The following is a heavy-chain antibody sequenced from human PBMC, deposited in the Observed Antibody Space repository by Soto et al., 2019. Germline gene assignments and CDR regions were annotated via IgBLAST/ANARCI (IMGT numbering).Heavy chain of an antibody. D-gene: IGHD5-18*01. Sequence: GAAVKVSCKSSGYAFTGYYIHWVRQAPGQGLEWMGWINPNSGDTNYAQKFQGRVTMTRDTSFSTAYMDLSSLRSDDTAVYYCATRYSYVHFWGQGTLVTVSS. V-gene: IGHV1-2*02. CDR2: INPNSGDT. CDR1: GYAFTGYY. J-gene: IGHJ4*02. CDR3: ATRYSYVHF.